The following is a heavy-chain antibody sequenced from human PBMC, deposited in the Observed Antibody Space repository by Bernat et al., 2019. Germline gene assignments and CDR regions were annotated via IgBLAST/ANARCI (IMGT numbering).Heavy chain of an antibody. CDR2: IRYDGSKK. Sequence: QVQLVESGGGVVQPGGSLRLSCAASGFTFSSYGMHWVRQAPGKGLEWVAFIRYDGSKKYYADSVKGRFTISRDNSKNTLYLQMNSLRAEDTAVYYCAKDGGSYYVDDYWGQGTLDTVSS. J-gene: IGHJ4*02. V-gene: IGHV3-30*02. D-gene: IGHD1-26*01. CDR1: GFTFSSYG. CDR3: AKDGGSYYVDDY.